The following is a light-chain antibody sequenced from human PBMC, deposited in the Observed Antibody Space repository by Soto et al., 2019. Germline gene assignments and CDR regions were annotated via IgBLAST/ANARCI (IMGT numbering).Light chain of an antibody. CDR2: GAS. CDR1: QSVSSSY. J-gene: IGKJ1*01. Sequence: EIVLTQSPGTLSLSPGERATLSCRASQSVSSSYLAWYQQKPGQAPRLLIYGASSRATGIPDRFSGSGSGTDFTLTISRLEPEDFAVDYCQQYCSSPWTCGQGTKVEIK. CDR3: QQYCSSPWT. V-gene: IGKV3-20*01.